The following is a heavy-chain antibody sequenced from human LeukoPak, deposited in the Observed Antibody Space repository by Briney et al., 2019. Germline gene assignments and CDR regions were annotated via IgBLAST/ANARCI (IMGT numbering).Heavy chain of an antibody. D-gene: IGHD3-10*01. J-gene: IGHJ4*02. CDR2: ISGSGGST. CDR1: GFTFSRYA. Sequence: PGGSLRLSCAASGFTFSRYAMSWVRQAPGKGLEWVSAISGSGGSTDYADSVKGRFTISRDNSKNTLYLQMNSLRAEDTAVYYCAKALDGSGSYYIPFDYWGQGTLATVYS. CDR3: AKALDGSGSYYIPFDY. V-gene: IGHV3-23*01.